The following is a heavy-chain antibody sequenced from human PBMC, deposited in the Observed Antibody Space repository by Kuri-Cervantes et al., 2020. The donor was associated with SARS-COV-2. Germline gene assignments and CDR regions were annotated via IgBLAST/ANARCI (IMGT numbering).Heavy chain of an antibody. V-gene: IGHV3-21*01. J-gene: IGHJ4*02. CDR2: ISSSSYI. CDR1: GFTFSSYS. CDR3: ARDVYDYVWGSYRYTSPFDY. D-gene: IGHD3-16*02. Sequence: GESLKISCAASGFTFSSYSMSWVRQAPGKGLEWVSSISSSSYIYYADSVKGRFTISRDNAKNSLYLQMNSLRAEDTAVYYCARDVYDYVWGSYRYTSPFDYWGQGTLVTVSS.